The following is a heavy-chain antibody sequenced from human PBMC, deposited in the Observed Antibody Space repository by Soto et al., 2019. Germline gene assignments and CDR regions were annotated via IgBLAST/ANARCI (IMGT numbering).Heavy chain of an antibody. CDR3: ARPYYYHSSGYPTVFDH. CDR1: GDCITSYN. J-gene: IGHJ4*02. CDR2: IYYSGST. V-gene: IGHV4-59*01. D-gene: IGHD3-22*01. Sequence: PSETLSLNCTVSGDCITSYNWNWNRQPQGKGLEWIGYIYYSGSTNYNPSLKSRVTISVDTSKNQFSLKLRSVTDADTPLYYCARPYYYHSSGYPTVFDHCGQGTPVTVS.